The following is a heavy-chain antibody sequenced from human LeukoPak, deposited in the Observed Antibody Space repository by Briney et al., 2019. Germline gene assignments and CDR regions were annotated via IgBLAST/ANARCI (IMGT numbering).Heavy chain of an antibody. CDR3: ARDPRSIFGVVTGFDY. D-gene: IGHD3-3*01. J-gene: IGHJ4*02. Sequence: SETLSLTCTVSGYSISSGYYWGWIRQPPGKGLEWIGSIYHSGSTYYNPSLKSRVTISVDTSKNQFSLKLSSVTAADTAVYYCARDPRSIFGVVTGFDYWGQGTLVTVSS. V-gene: IGHV4-38-2*02. CDR1: GYSISSGYY. CDR2: IYHSGST.